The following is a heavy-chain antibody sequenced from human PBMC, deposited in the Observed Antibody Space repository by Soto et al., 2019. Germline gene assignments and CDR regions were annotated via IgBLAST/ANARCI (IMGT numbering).Heavy chain of an antibody. CDR2: ISGSGDST. CDR3: AKRGGDYCSRYHYYMDV. Sequence: EVQLLESGGGLVQPGGSLRLSCAASGFTFSSYAMSWVRQAPGKGLERVSAISGSGDSTFSADSVKGRFTISRDNSKNTLYLKMNSLRAEDTAVYYCAKRGGDYCSRYHYYMDVWGKGTTVTVSS. CDR1: GFTFSSYA. J-gene: IGHJ6*03. V-gene: IGHV3-23*01. D-gene: IGHD2-21*01.